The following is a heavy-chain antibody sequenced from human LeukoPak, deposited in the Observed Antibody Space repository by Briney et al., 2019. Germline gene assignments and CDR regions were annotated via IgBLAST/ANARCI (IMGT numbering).Heavy chain of an antibody. J-gene: IGHJ4*02. Sequence: ASVKVSCKASGYTFTSYAMNWVRQAPGQGLEWMGWISAYNGNTNYAQKLQGRVTMTTDTSTSTVYMELRSLRSDDTAVYYCAREDSSGYQPFDYWGQGTLVTVSS. V-gene: IGHV1-18*01. CDR1: GYTFTSYA. CDR2: ISAYNGNT. CDR3: AREDSSGYQPFDY. D-gene: IGHD3-22*01.